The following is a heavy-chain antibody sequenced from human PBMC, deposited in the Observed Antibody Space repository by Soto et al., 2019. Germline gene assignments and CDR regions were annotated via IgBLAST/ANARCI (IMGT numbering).Heavy chain of an antibody. D-gene: IGHD4-17*01. V-gene: IGHV1-18*01. Sequence: QVQLVQSGAEVKKPGASVRVSCKASGYMFTNFGISWVRQAPGHGLEWMGWINPDNGNTKYAQNLQGRVTMTTDTSTTTAYMELRALRSDDTAFYYCARNYGDYSEDYCGQGTLVTVSS. CDR2: INPDNGNT. CDR1: GYMFTNFG. J-gene: IGHJ4*02. CDR3: ARNYGDYSEDY.